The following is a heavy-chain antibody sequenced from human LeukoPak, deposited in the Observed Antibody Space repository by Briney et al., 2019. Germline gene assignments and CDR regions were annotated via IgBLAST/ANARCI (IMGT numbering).Heavy chain of an antibody. CDR3: ADAPYRAFQH. CDR1: GGTFSSYA. CDR2: IIPIFGTA. D-gene: IGHD1-26*01. V-gene: IGHV1-69*13. J-gene: IGHJ1*01. Sequence: SVKVSCTASGGTFSSYAISWVRQTPGQGLEWMGGIIPIFGTANYAQKFQGRVTITADESTSTAYMELSSLRSEDTAVYYCADAPYRAFQHWGQGTLVTVSS.